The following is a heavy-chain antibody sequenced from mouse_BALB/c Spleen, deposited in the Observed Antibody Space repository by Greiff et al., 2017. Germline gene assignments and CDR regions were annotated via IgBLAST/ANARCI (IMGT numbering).Heavy chain of an antibody. D-gene: IGHD1-1*01. J-gene: IGHJ2*01. V-gene: IGHV1S81*02. CDR1: GYTFTSYW. CDR2: INPSNGRT. CDR3: ARITTVVAPFDY. Sequence: VQLQQPGAELVKPGASVKLSCKASGYTFTSYWMHWVKQRPGQGLEWIGEINPSNGRTNYNEKFKSKATLTVDKSSSTAYMQLSSLTSEDSAVYYCARITTVVAPFDYWGQGTTLTVSS.